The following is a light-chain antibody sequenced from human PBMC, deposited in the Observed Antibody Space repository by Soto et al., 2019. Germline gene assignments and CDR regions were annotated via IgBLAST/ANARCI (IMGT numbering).Light chain of an antibody. CDR3: QNYQIDTRT. CDR1: QRIDRW. V-gene: IGKV1-5*01. Sequence: IAIGQSPFTLSASVGYRATLTCRDSQRIDRWLACDQQKPGKAPKXXIAAAASLEPGCPSRLSGSGSATEFTLIISSLQAEDVAVYYCQNYQIDTRTFGGGTKVDIK. J-gene: IGKJ4*02. CDR2: AAA.